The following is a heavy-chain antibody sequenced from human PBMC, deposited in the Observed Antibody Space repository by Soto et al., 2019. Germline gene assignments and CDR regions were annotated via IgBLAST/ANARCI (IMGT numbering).Heavy chain of an antibody. CDR3: TKSGIAASYYYYYYMDV. D-gene: IGHD6-13*01. J-gene: IGHJ6*03. CDR2: ISGSGGST. CDR1: GFTFSSYA. Sequence: PGESLKISCAASGFTFSSYAMSWVRQAPGKGLEWVSAISGSGGSTYYADSVKGRFTISRDNSKNTLYLQMNSLRAEDTAVYYCTKSGIAASYYYYYYMDVWGKGTTVTVSS. V-gene: IGHV3-23*01.